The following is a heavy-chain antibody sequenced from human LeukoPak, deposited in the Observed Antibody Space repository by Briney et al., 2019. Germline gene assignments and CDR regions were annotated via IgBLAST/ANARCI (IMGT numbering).Heavy chain of an antibody. V-gene: IGHV1-2*02. D-gene: IGHD2-15*01. CDR1: GYTFSGFY. Sequence: GASVKVSCKASGYTFSGFYIHWVRQAPGQGLEWMGWINPNSGGTNYAQKFQGRVTMTRDTSISTAYMELSRLRSDDTAVYYCARDLSVGGVVGYWGQGTLVTVSS. CDR3: ARDLSVGGVVGY. J-gene: IGHJ4*02. CDR2: INPNSGGT.